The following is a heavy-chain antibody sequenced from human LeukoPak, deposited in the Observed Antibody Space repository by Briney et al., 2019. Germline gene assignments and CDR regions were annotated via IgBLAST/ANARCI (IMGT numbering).Heavy chain of an antibody. CDR3: ARLEGTGYRGGWFDP. D-gene: IGHD3-9*01. V-gene: IGHV1-2*02. CDR2: ITPNSGGT. Sequence: ASVKVSCKASGYTLTGYYIYWVRQAPGQGLEWMGWITPNSGGTNYAQKFQGRVTMTRDTSISTASLELRSLTSDDTAVYYCARLEGTGYRGGWFDPWGQGSLVTVSS. J-gene: IGHJ5*02. CDR1: GYTLTGYY.